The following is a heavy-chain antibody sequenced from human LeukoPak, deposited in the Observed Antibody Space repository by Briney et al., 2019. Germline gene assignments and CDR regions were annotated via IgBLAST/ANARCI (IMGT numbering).Heavy chain of an antibody. CDR3: VRESLVVFPYWFDP. Sequence: KPSETLSLTCTVSGGSISTYYWSWIRQPAGKGLGWIGRIYSSGSTNYNPSLESRVTMSVDTSQNQFSLKLSSVTAADTAVYYCVRESLVVFPYWFDPWGQGTLVTVSS. V-gene: IGHV4-4*07. CDR1: GGSISTYY. CDR2: IYSSGST. D-gene: IGHD2-2*01. J-gene: IGHJ5*02.